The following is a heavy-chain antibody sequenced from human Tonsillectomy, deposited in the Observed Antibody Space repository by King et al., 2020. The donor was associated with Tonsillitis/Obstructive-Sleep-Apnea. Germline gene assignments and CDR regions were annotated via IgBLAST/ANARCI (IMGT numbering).Heavy chain of an antibody. V-gene: IGHV1-3*01. CDR1: GYTFTSYA. D-gene: IGHD3-3*01. Sequence: QLVQSGAEVKKPGASVKVSCKASGYTFTSYAMHWVRQAPGQRLEWMGWINAGNGNTKYSQKFQGRVTITRDTSASTAYMELSNLRSEDTAVYYCARVPTITIFGVVPPWYFDYWGQGTLVTVSS. J-gene: IGHJ4*02. CDR2: INAGNGNT. CDR3: ARVPTITIFGVVPPWYFDY.